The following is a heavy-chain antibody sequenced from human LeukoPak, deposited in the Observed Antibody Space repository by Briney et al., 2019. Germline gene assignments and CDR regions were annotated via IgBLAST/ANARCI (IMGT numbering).Heavy chain of an antibody. CDR2: ISSSSSTI. V-gene: IGHV3-48*01. Sequence: GGSLRLSSAASRFTFSSYSMNWVRQAPGKGLWWVSYISSSSSTIYYADSVKVLFTISRDNAKNSLYLQMNSLRAEDTAVYYCARDQLTYCSSTSCYEIPPGWGQGTLVTVSS. J-gene: IGHJ4*02. CDR3: ARDQLTYCSSTSCYEIPPG. D-gene: IGHD2-2*01. CDR1: RFTFSSYS.